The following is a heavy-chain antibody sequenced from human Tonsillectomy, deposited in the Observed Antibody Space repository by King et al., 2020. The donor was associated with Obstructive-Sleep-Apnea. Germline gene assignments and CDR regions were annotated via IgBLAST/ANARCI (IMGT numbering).Heavy chain of an antibody. V-gene: IGHV3-9*01. Sequence: VQLVESGGGLVQPGRSLRLSCAASGFSFDDYAMHWVRQAPGKGLEWVSSFSWNSGRIAYSDSVKGLFTISSDNAKNALYLQMNSLRAEDTALYYCAKDIRISTLYYFDSWGQGTLVTVSS. J-gene: IGHJ4*02. CDR2: FSWNSGRI. CDR1: GFSFDDYA. D-gene: IGHD2/OR15-2a*01. CDR3: AKDIRISTLYYFDS.